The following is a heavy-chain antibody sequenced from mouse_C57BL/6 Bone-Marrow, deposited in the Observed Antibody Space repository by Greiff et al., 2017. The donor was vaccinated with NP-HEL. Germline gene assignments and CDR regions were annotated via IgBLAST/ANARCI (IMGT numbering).Heavy chain of an antibody. CDR1: GYAFTTYL. V-gene: IGHV1-54*01. CDR3: ARRGWGHFDV. Sequence: VQLLQSGAELVRPGTSVKVSCKASGYAFTTYLIEWVQQRPGQGLGWIGVINPGSGGTHYNEKFKGKATLTADNSSSTAYMQLSSLTYEDSAGYFCARRGWGHFDVWGTGTTVTVTA. CDR2: INPGSGGT. J-gene: IGHJ1*03. D-gene: IGHD2-3*01.